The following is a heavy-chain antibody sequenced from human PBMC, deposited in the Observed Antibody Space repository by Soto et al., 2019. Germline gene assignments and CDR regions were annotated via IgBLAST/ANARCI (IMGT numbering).Heavy chain of an antibody. J-gene: IGHJ6*02. CDR1: GFTFSSYG. CDR3: SKHLGYIAVAGTRPIFYYYYGMDV. V-gene: IGHV3-30*18. D-gene: IGHD6-19*01. CDR2: ISYDGSNK. Sequence: GGSLRLSCAASGFTFSSYGMHWVRQAPGKGLEWVAVISYDGSNKYYADSVKGRFTISRDNSKNTLYLQMNSLRAEDTAVYYCSKHLGYIAVAGTRPIFYYYYGMDVWGQGTTVTVSS.